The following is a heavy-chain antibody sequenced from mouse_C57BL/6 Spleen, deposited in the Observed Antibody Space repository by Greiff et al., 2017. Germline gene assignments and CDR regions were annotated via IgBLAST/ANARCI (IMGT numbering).Heavy chain of an antibody. V-gene: IGHV1-18*01. CDR1: GYTFTDYN. Sequence: VHVKQSGPELVKPGASAKIPCKASGYTFTDYNMDWVKQSHGKSLEWIGDINPNNGGTIYNQKFKGKATLTVDKSSSTAYMELRSLTSEDTAVYYCARNDGYYGFAYWGQGTLVAVSA. CDR2: INPNNGGT. J-gene: IGHJ3*01. D-gene: IGHD2-3*01. CDR3: ARNDGYYGFAY.